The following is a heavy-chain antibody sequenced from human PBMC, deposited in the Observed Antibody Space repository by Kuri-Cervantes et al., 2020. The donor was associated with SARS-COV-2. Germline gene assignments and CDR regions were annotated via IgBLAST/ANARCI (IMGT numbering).Heavy chain of an antibody. V-gene: IGHV4-34*01. J-gene: IGHJ4*02. CDR3: ARVGGFCTSSTCYSRFSWGDYFDS. CDR1: GGSFSGYS. D-gene: IGHD2-2*03. Sequence: GSLRLSCAVYGGSFSGYSWNWIRQPPGKGLEWIGEINDSGDTNYNPSLKSRLTISVHTSKSQLSLWLNSVTAADTAVYYCARVGGFCTSSTCYSRFSWGDYFDSWGQGTRVTCYS. CDR2: INDSGDT.